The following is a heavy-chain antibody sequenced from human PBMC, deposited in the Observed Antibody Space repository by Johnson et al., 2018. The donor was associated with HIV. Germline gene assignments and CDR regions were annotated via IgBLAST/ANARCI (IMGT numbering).Heavy chain of an antibody. CDR2: IKQDGSEK. Sequence: MQLVESGGGLVQPGGSLRLSCVASGFTFSNYWMSWVRQAPGKGLEWVANIKQDGSEKYYVDSVKGRFTISRDNAKNSLYLQMNSLRDEDTAVYYCARAPHDAFDVWGQGTMVTVSS. J-gene: IGHJ3*01. CDR1: GFTFSNYW. CDR3: ARAPHDAFDV. V-gene: IGHV3-7*03.